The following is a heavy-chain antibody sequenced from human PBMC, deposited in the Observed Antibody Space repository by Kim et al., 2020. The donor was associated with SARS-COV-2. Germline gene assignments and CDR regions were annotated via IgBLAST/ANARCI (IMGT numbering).Heavy chain of an antibody. V-gene: IGHV3-30*18. D-gene: IGHD2-21*02. CDR2: ISYNGSNK. CDR3: AKPNCGGDCYSFDY. CDR1: GFTFSSYG. Sequence: GGSLRLSCAASGFTFSSYGMHWVRQAPGKGLEWVAVISYNGSNKYYADSVKGRFTISRDNSKNTLYLQMNSLRAEDTAVYYCAKPNCGGDCYSFDYWGQGTRVPVPS. J-gene: IGHJ4*02.